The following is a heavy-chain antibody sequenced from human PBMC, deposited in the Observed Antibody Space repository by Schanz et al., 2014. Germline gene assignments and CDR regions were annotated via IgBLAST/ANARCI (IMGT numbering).Heavy chain of an antibody. CDR3: ARDDRAYYYGMDV. J-gene: IGHJ6*02. D-gene: IGHD3-22*01. CDR1: GYTFSYYY. Sequence: QVQLVQSGAEVKKPGASVKVSCKASGYTFSYYYIHWVRQAPGQGLEWMGWINPNTGGTNFAQKFQGWVTVTRDTSISTVYMELSRVTYEDTAVYYCARDDRAYYYGMDVWGQGTTVTVSS. CDR2: INPNTGGT. V-gene: IGHV1-2*04.